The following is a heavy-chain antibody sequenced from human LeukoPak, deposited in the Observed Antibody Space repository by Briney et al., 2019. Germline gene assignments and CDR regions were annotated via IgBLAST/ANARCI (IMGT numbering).Heavy chain of an antibody. V-gene: IGHV4-61*01. D-gene: IGHD4-17*01. J-gene: IGHJ6*02. CDR1: GGSISSSRYY. CDR3: ARDRATVNHYYYYGMDV. CDR2: IYYSGST. Sequence: SETLSLTCTVSGGSISSSRYYWGWIRQPPGKGLEWIGYIYYSGSTNYNPSLKSRVTISVDTSKNQFSLKLSSVTAADTAVYYCARDRATVNHYYYYGMDVWGQGTTVTVSS.